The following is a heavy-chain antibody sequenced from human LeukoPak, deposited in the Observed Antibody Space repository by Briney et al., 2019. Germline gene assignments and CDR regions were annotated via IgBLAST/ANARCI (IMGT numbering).Heavy chain of an antibody. V-gene: IGHV4-39*07. J-gene: IGHJ4*02. Sequence: SETLSLTCTVSGGSISSSSYYWGWIRQPPGKGLEWIGSIYYSGSTYYNPSLKSRVTISVDTSKNQFSLKLSSVTAADTAVYYCAREVRSWYERLFDYWGQGTLVTVSS. CDR1: GGSISSSSYY. D-gene: IGHD6-13*01. CDR3: AREVRSWYERLFDY. CDR2: IYYSGST.